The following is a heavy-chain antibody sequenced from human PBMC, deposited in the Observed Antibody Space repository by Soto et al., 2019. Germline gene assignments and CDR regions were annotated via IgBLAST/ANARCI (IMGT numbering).Heavy chain of an antibody. V-gene: IGHV1-8*01. J-gene: IGHJ3*02. CDR3: LLYSGYDSSDDAFDI. D-gene: IGHD5-12*01. Sequence: QVQLVQSGAEVKKPGASVKVSCKASGYTFTSYDINWVRQATGQGLEWMGWMNPNSGNTGYAQKVQGRVTMTKNTSISTAYMELSSLRLEDTAVYYCLLYSGYDSSDDAFDIWGQGTMVTVSS. CDR1: GYTFTSYD. CDR2: MNPNSGNT.